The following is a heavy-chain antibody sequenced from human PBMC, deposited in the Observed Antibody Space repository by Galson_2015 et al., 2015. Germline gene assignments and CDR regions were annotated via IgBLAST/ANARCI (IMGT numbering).Heavy chain of an antibody. CDR2: ISSSSSYI. CDR3: ARDSCSGGSCYSVIDY. D-gene: IGHD2-15*01. J-gene: IGHJ4*02. V-gene: IGHV3-21*01. Sequence: SLRLSCAASGFTFSSYSMNWVRQAPGKGLEWVSSISSSSSYIYYADSVKGRFTISRDNAKNSLYLQMNSLRAEDTAVYYCARDSCSGGSCYSVIDYWGQGTLVTVSS. CDR1: GFTFSSYS.